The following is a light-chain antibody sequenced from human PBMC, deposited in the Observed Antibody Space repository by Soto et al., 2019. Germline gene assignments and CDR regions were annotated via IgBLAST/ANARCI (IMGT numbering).Light chain of an antibody. CDR3: SSYTARGTRV. CDR2: DVS. V-gene: IGLV2-11*01. Sequence: QSALTQPRSVSGSPGQSVTISCTGTSSDVGGYNYVSWYQQHPGKAPKLMIYDVSKRPSGVSFRFSGSKSGNTASLTISGLQAEDEADYYCSSYTARGTRVFGTGTKLTVL. CDR1: SSDVGGYNY. J-gene: IGLJ1*01.